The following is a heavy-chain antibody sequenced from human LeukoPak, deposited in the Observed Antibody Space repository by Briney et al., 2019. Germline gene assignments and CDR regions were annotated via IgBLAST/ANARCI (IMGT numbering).Heavy chain of an antibody. J-gene: IGHJ6*02. D-gene: IGHD1-14*01. Sequence: GGSLRLSCAASGFTFSTCAMSWVRQAPGKGLEWVSGISGTTGGTYYADSVKGRFTISRDNSKNTLFLQVNSLRAEDPAVYYCAKVRTYFYHGLDVWGQGTTVTVSS. CDR3: AKVRTYFYHGLDV. CDR2: ISGTTGGT. V-gene: IGHV3-23*01. CDR1: GFTFSTCA.